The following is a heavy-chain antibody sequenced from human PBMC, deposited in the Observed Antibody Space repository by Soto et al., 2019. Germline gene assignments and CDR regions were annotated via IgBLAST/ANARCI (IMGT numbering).Heavy chain of an antibody. CDR3: ARRGGIAVAGYYYYGMDV. CDR2: IYHSGST. J-gene: IGHJ6*02. D-gene: IGHD6-19*01. V-gene: IGHV4-4*02. Sequence: PSETLSLTCAVSGGSISSSNWWSWVRQPPGKGLEWIGEIYHSGSTNYNPSLKSRVTISVDKSKNQFSLKLSSVTAADTAVYYCARRGGIAVAGYYYYGMDVWGQGTTVTVSS. CDR1: GGSISSSNW.